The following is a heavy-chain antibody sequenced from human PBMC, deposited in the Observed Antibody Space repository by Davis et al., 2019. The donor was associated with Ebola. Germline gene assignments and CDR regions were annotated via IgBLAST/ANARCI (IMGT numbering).Heavy chain of an antibody. V-gene: IGHV4-39*01. CDR2: IYYSGST. Sequence: SETLSLTCTVSGGSISGSTSSDYYWGWIRQPPGKGLAWIGRIYYSGSTDYSPSLKSRVTISVDTSKNQFSLKLSSVTAADTAVYYCARHRGEYYYDSSGYYQLPGCFDYWGQGTLVTVSS. CDR1: GGSISGSTSSDYY. J-gene: IGHJ4*02. D-gene: IGHD3-22*01. CDR3: ARHRGEYYYDSSGYYQLPGCFDY.